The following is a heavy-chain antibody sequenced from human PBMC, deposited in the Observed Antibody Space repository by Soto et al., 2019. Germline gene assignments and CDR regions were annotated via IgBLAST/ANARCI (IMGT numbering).Heavy chain of an antibody. Sequence: EVQLVESGGGLVKPGGSLRLSCAASGFTFSSYSINWVRQAPGKGLEWVSSISGSGSDVYYADSVKGRFTISRDNAKNSLYLQMNSLRAEDTAVYYCARAGQYDPIWGSYRADWFDAWGQGILVTVSS. CDR2: ISGSGSDV. CDR1: GFTFSSYS. D-gene: IGHD3-16*02. CDR3: ARAGQYDPIWGSYRADWFDA. V-gene: IGHV3-21*01. J-gene: IGHJ5*02.